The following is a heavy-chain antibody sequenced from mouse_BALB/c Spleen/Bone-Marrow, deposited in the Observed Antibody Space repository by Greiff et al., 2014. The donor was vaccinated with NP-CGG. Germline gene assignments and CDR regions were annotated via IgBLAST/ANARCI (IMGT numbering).Heavy chain of an antibody. J-gene: IGHJ4*01. CDR1: GFSLTSYG. CDR3: SRISEATGAMDY. CDR2: IWADGST. V-gene: IGHV2-9*02. D-gene: IGHD3-2*02. Sequence: VNVEESGPGLVAPSQSLSITCTVSGFSLTSYGVHWVRQPPGKGLEWLGVIWADGSTNYNSALISRLSISKDNSKSQVFLKMNSTQTDDTAIDYCSRISEATGAMDYWGQGTSVTVS.